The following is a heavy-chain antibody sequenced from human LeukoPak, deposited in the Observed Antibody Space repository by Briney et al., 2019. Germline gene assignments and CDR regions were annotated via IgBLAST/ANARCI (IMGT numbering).Heavy chain of an antibody. D-gene: IGHD2/OR15-2a*01. CDR3: ARDTGANIPYYFDY. V-gene: IGHV1-18*01. J-gene: IGHJ4*02. Sequence: GASVKVSCKASGYTFTSYGISWVRQAPGQGLEWMGWISAYNGNTNYAQKLQGRVTMTTDTSTSTAYMELSSLRSEDTAVYYCARDTGANIPYYFDYWGQGTLVTVSS. CDR1: GYTFTSYG. CDR2: ISAYNGNT.